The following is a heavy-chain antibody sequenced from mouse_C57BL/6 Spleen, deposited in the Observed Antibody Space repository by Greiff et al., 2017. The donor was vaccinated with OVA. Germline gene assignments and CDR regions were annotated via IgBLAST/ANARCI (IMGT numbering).Heavy chain of an antibody. Sequence: QVQLQQSGPELVKPGASVKISCKASGYAFSSSWMNWVKQRPGKGLEWIGRIYPGDGDTNYNGKFKGKATLTADKSSSTAYMQLSSLTSEDSAVYFCARGAYDYYFDCWGQGTTLTVSS. J-gene: IGHJ2*01. D-gene: IGHD2-4*01. CDR3: ARGAYDYYFDC. V-gene: IGHV1-82*01. CDR2: IYPGDGDT. CDR1: GYAFSSSW.